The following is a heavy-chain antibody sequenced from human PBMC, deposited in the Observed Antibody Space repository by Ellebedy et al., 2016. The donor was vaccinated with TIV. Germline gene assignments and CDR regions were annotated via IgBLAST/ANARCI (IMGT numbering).Heavy chain of an antibody. V-gene: IGHV3-30-3*01. CDR1: GFIFRTYA. D-gene: IGHD6-6*01. Sequence: GESLKISCPASGFIFRTYAMHWVRQAPGKGLQWVAVVSFDGSIKYYADSVKGRFTLSRDNSKNTLYLQMNSLRAEDTAVYYCAKVAAGPGGVWVFDYWGQGTLVTVSS. CDR2: VSFDGSIK. CDR3: AKVAAGPGGVWVFDY. J-gene: IGHJ4*02.